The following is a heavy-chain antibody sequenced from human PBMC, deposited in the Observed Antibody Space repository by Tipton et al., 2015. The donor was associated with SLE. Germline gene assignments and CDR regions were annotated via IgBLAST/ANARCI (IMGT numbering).Heavy chain of an antibody. Sequence: LRLSCTVSGGSISSGSYYWSWIRQPAGKGLEWIGYIYTSGSTNYNPSLKSRVTISVDTSKNQFSLKLSSVTAADTAVYYCARGDSSGGLDYWGQGTLVTVSS. J-gene: IGHJ4*02. CDR2: IYTSGST. CDR3: ARGDSSGGLDY. D-gene: IGHD6-19*01. CDR1: GGSISSGSYY. V-gene: IGHV4-61*09.